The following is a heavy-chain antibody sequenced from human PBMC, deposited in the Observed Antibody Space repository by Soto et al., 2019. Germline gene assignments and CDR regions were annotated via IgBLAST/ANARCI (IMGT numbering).Heavy chain of an antibody. V-gene: IGHV2-5*01. Sequence: SGPTLVQPTQPLTLTCTFSGFSLSTSGVGVGWIRQPPGKALEWLAHIYWNDDKRYSPSRKRRLTITKDTSKNQVVLNMTHMDPVDTATYYCAHGITMVRGVISWFDPWGQGTLVTVSS. CDR2: IYWNDDK. CDR3: AHGITMVRGVISWFDP. CDR1: GFSLSTSGVG. J-gene: IGHJ5*02. D-gene: IGHD3-10*01.